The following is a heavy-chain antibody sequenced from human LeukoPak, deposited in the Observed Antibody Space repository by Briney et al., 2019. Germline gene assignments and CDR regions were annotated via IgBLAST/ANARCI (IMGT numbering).Heavy chain of an antibody. Sequence: SETLSLTCSVSGYSISSGYSWGWIRQPPGKGLEWIGNIYHSGTTYYNPSLKSRVTIAVDTSKNQFSLKLSSVTAADTAVYYCAREQGAFFDYWGQGTLVTVSS. CDR2: IYHSGTT. J-gene: IGHJ4*02. CDR1: GYSISSGYS. CDR3: AREQGAFFDY. V-gene: IGHV4-38-2*02.